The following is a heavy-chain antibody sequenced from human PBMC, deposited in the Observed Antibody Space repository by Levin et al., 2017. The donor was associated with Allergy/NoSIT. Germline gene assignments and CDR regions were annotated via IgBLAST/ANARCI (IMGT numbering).Heavy chain of an antibody. CDR3: ARDNIGLPDAFDI. J-gene: IGHJ3*02. V-gene: IGHV3-9*01. CDR1: LFTFYYYS. CDR2: ISWNSGSI. Sequence: SFASSLFTFYYYSIHFFLQSPFNFLYFFSVISWNSGSIGYADSVKGRFTISRDNAKNSLYLQMNSLRTEDTALYYCARDNIGLPDAFDIWGQGTMVIVSS. D-gene: IGHD3-10*01.